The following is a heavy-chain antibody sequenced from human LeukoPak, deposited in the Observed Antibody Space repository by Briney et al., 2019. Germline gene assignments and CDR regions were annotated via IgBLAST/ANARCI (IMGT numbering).Heavy chain of an antibody. CDR2: IKQDGSEK. CDR1: GFTFSGSA. CDR3: ARDSYCGGDCYLNDAFDI. V-gene: IGHV3-7*01. D-gene: IGHD2-21*01. J-gene: IGHJ3*02. Sequence: GGSLRLSCAASGFTFSGSAMHWVRQASGKGLEWVANIKQDGSEKYYVDSVKGRFTISRDNAKNSLYLQMNSLRAEDTAVYYCARDSYCGGDCYLNDAFDIWGQGTMVTVSS.